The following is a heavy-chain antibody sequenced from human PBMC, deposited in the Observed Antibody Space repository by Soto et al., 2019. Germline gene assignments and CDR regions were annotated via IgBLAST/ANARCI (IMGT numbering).Heavy chain of an antibody. CDR2: VSVYDGKA. J-gene: IGHJ1*01. CDR1: GHTSNNFK. D-gene: IGHD2-8*01. CDR3: ASAVHLDVLEH. V-gene: IGHV1-18*01. Sequence: ASVQLSCKASGHTSNNFKINWVRQVPGQGLEWMGWVSVYDGKAKYGQKFQDRISMTTETSTSTVFMEVRTPRYDDTAIYYCASAVHLDVLEHWGQGRLVTVSS.